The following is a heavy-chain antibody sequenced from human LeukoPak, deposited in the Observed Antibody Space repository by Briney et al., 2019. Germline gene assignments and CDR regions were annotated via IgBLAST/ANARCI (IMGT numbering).Heavy chain of an antibody. CDR3: ARASTTVPNLLDH. CDR2: ISGSGGTT. D-gene: IGHD4-17*01. CDR1: GFTSNNYA. J-gene: IGHJ4*02. V-gene: IGHV3-23*01. Sequence: PGGSLRLSCAASGFTSNNYAMTWVRQAPGKGLEWVSSISGSGGTTYSADSVKGRFIISRDNSKNTLYLQTSSLRAEDTAVYYCARASTTVPNLLDHWGRGTLVTVSS.